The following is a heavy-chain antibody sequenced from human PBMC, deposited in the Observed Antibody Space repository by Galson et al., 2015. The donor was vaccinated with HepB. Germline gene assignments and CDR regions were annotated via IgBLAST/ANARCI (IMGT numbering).Heavy chain of an antibody. CDR2: IDWDDDK. J-gene: IGHJ6*02. CDR1: GFSLSTSGMC. Sequence: PALVKPTQTLTLTCIFSGFSLSTSGMCVTWIRQPPGKALEWLALIDWDDDKYYSTSLKTRVTISKDTSKNQVVLTMTNMDPVDTGTYYCARTRQLERHYRGMDVWGQGTTVTVSS. V-gene: IGHV2-70*01. D-gene: IGHD1-1*01. CDR3: ARTRQLERHYRGMDV.